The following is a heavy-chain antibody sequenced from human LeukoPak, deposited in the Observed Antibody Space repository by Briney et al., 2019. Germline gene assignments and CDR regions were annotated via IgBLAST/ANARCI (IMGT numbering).Heavy chain of an antibody. Sequence: ASVKVSCKASGYTFTSYGISWVRQAPGQGLEWMGWISAYNGNTNYAQKLQGRVTVTTDTSTSTAYMELRSLRSDDTAVYYCARDTGGGITMIVVVITPFDYWGQGTLVTVSS. J-gene: IGHJ4*02. CDR3: ARDTGGGITMIVVVITPFDY. D-gene: IGHD3-22*01. CDR1: GYTFTSYG. V-gene: IGHV1-18*01. CDR2: ISAYNGNT.